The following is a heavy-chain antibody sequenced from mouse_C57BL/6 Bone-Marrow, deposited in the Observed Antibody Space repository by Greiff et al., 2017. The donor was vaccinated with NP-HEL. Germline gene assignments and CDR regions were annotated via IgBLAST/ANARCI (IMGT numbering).Heavy chain of an antibody. CDR2: ISDGGSYT. Sequence: EVKLMESGGGLVKPGGTLKLSCAASGFTFSSYAMSWVRQTPEKRLEWVATISDGGSYTYYPDNVKGRFTISRDNAKNNLYLQMSHLKSEDTAMYYCARYYGAMDYWGQGTSVTVSS. J-gene: IGHJ4*01. CDR3: ARYYGAMDY. D-gene: IGHD1-1*02. V-gene: IGHV5-4*03. CDR1: GFTFSSYA.